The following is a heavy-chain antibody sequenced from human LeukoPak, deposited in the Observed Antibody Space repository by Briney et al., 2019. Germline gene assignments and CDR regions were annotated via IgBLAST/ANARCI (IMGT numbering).Heavy chain of an antibody. V-gene: IGHV4-4*07. CDR3: ARVQSRLSWFDP. CDR2: IYTSGST. Sequence: SETLSLTCTVSGGSINNYYWSWIRQPAGKGLEWIGRIYTSGSTNYNPSLKSRVTMSVDTSKNQFSLRLGSVTAADTAVYYCARVQSRLSWFDPWGQGTLVTVSS. J-gene: IGHJ5*02. CDR1: GGSINNYY.